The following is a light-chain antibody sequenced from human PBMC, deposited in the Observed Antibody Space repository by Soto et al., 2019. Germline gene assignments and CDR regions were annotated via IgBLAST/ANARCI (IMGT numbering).Light chain of an antibody. V-gene: IGLV2-11*01. J-gene: IGLJ1*01. CDR1: SSDVGAYNY. CDR3: CSYAGSYTFV. CDR2: DVN. Sequence: QSALTQPRSVSGSPGQSVTISCTGTSSDVGAYNYVSWYQQDPGKAPKVIIYDVNKRPSGVPDRFSGSRSGNTASLTISGLQTEDEADYYCCSYAGSYTFVFGTGTKLTVL.